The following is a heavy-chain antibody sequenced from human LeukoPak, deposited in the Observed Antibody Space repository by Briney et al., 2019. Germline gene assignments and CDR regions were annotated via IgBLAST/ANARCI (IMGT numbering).Heavy chain of an antibody. Sequence: PSETLSLTCTASGGSISSYYWSWVRQPAGKGLERIGRIYTSGSTNYNPSLKSRVTMSVDTSKNQFSLKLSSVTAADTAVYYCAREVGQFRISGFDPWGQGTLVTVSS. CDR3: AREVGQFRISGFDP. CDR1: GGSISSYY. D-gene: IGHD2-15*01. CDR2: IYTSGST. V-gene: IGHV4-4*07. J-gene: IGHJ5*02.